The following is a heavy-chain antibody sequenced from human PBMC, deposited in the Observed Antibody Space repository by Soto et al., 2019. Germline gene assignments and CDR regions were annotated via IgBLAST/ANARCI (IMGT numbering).Heavy chain of an antibody. CDR1: GFTFSSYA. CDR3: ASSSGWYEAALDY. CDR2: ISGSGGST. D-gene: IGHD6-19*01. Sequence: PGGSLRLSCAASGFTFSSYAMSWVRQAPGKGLEWVSAISGSGGSTYYADSVKGRFTISRDNSKNTLYLQMNSLRAEDTAVYYCASSSGWYEAALDYWGQGTLVTVSS. J-gene: IGHJ4*02. V-gene: IGHV3-23*01.